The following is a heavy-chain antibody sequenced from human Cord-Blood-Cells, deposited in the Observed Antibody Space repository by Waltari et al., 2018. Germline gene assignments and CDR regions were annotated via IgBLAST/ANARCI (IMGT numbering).Heavy chain of an antibody. Sequence: QVQLVESGGGVVQPGRSLRLSCAASGFTFSSYGMHWVHQAPGKGLEWVAVIWYDGSNKYYADSVKGRFTISRDNSKNTLYLQMNSLRAEDTAVYYCARNGDYYDSSGYYYYFDYWGQGTLVTVSS. V-gene: IGHV3-33*01. D-gene: IGHD3-22*01. CDR1: GFTFSSYG. J-gene: IGHJ4*02. CDR3: ARNGDYYDSSGYYYYFDY. CDR2: IWYDGSNK.